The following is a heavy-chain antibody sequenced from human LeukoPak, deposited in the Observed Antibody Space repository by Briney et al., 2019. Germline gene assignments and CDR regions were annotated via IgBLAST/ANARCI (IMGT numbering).Heavy chain of an antibody. CDR2: IYLGDSDT. CDR3: ARPQIVGATRSPFDY. J-gene: IGHJ4*02. CDR1: GYSFTSHW. D-gene: IGHD1-26*01. Sequence: GESLKISCQGSGYSFTSHWIGWVRQMPGKGLEWMGIIYLGDSDTIYSPSFRGQVTISADKSIRTAYLQWSSLKASDSAMYYCARPQIVGATRSPFDYWGQGTLVTVSS. V-gene: IGHV5-51*01.